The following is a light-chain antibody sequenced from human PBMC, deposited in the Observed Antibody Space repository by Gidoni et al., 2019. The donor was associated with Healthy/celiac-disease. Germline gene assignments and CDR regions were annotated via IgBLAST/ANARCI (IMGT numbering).Light chain of an antibody. Sequence: EIVLTQSPGTLSLSPGERATLSFRARQSVSSSYLAWYKQKPGQAPRLLLYGASSRATGITDRFSGSGSGTDFTLTISRLEPEDFAVYYCQQYGSSPSIPFGQGTRLEIK. J-gene: IGKJ5*01. CDR1: QSVSSSY. CDR2: GAS. V-gene: IGKV3-20*01. CDR3: QQYGSSPSIP.